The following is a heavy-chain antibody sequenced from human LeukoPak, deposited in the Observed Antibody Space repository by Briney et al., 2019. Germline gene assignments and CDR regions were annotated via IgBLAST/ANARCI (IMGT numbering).Heavy chain of an antibody. D-gene: IGHD6-13*01. CDR3: ARHSSSWYSFDY. CDR1: GGSFSGYY. Sequence: PSETLSLTCAVYGGSFSGYYWSWIRQPPGKGLEWIGSIYYSGSTYYNPSLKSRVTLSVDTSKNQLSLKLNSVTAADTAMYYCARHSSSWYSFDYWGQGTLVTVSS. V-gene: IGHV4-34*01. CDR2: IYYSGST. J-gene: IGHJ4*02.